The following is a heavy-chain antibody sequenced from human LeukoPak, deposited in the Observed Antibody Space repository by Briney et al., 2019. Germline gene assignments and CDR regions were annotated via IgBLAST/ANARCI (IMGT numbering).Heavy chain of an antibody. CDR2: INHSGST. CDR1: GGSFSGYY. V-gene: IGHV4-34*01. J-gene: IGHJ4*02. D-gene: IGHD3-10*01. Sequence: SETLSLTCAVYGGSFSGYYWSWIRQPPGKGLEWIGEINHSGSTNYNPSLKSRVTISVDTSKNQFSLKLSSVTAADTAVYYCAKDHGRDYYGSGRYWGQGTLVTVSS. CDR3: AKDHGRDYYGSGRY.